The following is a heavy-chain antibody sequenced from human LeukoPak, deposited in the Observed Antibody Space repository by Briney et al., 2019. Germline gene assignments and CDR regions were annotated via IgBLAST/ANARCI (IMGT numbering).Heavy chain of an antibody. CDR2: VYYSGTT. V-gene: IGHV4-34*01. Sequence: PSETLSLTCAVYGGSFSGYYWGWLRQPPGKALEWVGSVYYSGTTSYNPSLKSRVTISVDISKNHFSLRLSSVTAADTAMYYCARGTLYSGWSYYFDYWGQGSQVTVPS. CDR1: GGSFSGYY. CDR3: ARGTLYSGWSYYFDY. J-gene: IGHJ4*02. D-gene: IGHD6-19*01.